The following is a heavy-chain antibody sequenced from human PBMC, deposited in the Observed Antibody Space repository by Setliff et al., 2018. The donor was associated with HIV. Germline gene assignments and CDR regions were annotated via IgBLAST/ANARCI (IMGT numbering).Heavy chain of an antibody. Sequence: ASVKVSCKASGYMFISYGISWVRPAPGPGLEWMGWISVYSGHTKYAQKFQDRVTMTTDTSTSTAYMEMRDLTSDDTAVYYCARVPLGYDSSGFYGVIDYFQLWGQGTPVTVSS. V-gene: IGHV1-18*01. CDR3: ARVPLGYDSSGFYGVIDYFQL. CDR1: GYMFISYG. D-gene: IGHD3-22*01. CDR2: ISVYSGHT. J-gene: IGHJ1*01.